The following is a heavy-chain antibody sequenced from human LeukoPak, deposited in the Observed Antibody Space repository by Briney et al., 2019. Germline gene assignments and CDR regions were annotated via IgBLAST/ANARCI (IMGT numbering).Heavy chain of an antibody. Sequence: ASVKVSCKASGYTFTGYYMHWVRQAPGQGLEWMGRINPNSGGTNYAQKFQGRVTMTRDTSISTAYMELSRLRADDTAVYYCATDWAYGSVKFDYWGQGTLVTVSS. CDR2: INPNSGGT. D-gene: IGHD3-10*01. CDR1: GYTFTGYY. CDR3: ATDWAYGSVKFDY. V-gene: IGHV1-2*06. J-gene: IGHJ4*02.